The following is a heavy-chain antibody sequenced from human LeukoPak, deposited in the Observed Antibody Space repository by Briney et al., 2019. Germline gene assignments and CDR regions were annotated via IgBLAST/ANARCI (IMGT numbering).Heavy chain of an antibody. D-gene: IGHD6-13*01. CDR1: GFTFSSYS. V-gene: IGHV3-30*03. Sequence: GGSLRLSCAASGFTFSSYSMNWVRQAPGKGLEWVAVISYDGSNKYYADSVKGRFTISRDNSKNTLYLQMNSLRAEDTAVYYCARDVIAASGPMDYWGQGTLVTVSS. CDR3: ARDVIAASGPMDY. J-gene: IGHJ4*02. CDR2: ISYDGSNK.